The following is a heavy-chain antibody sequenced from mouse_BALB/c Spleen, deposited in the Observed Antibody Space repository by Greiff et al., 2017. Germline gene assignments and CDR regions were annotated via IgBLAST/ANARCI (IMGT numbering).Heavy chain of an antibody. D-gene: IGHD1-1*01. J-gene: IGHJ2*01. Sequence: EVKVVESGGDLVKPGVSLQLSCVASGFTFSSYGMSWVRQTPDKRLEWVATISSGGSYTYYPDSVKGRFTISRDNAKNTLYLQMSSLKSEDTAMYYCARITTVVATKGYFDYWGQGTTLTVSS. CDR2: ISSGGSYT. V-gene: IGHV5-6*01. CDR1: GFTFSSYG. CDR3: ARITTVVATKGYFDY.